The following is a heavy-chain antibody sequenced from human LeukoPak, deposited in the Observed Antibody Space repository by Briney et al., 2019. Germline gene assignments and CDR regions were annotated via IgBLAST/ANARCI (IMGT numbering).Heavy chain of an antibody. J-gene: IGHJ4*02. Sequence: ASVKVSCKASGYTFTCYYMHWVRQAPGQGLEWMGRINPNSGGINYAQKFQGRVTMTRDTSISTAYMELSRLRSDDTAVYYCARGEIVGATKLKIMPDYWGQGTLVTVSS. CDR1: GYTFTCYY. V-gene: IGHV1-2*06. D-gene: IGHD1-26*01. CDR3: ARGEIVGATKLKIMPDY. CDR2: INPNSGGI.